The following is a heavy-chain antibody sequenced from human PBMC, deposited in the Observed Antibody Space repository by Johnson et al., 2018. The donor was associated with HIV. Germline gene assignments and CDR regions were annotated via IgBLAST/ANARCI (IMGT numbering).Heavy chain of an antibody. CDR3: AKDISPYCSTTTCYNDAFDM. V-gene: IGHV3-20*04. Sequence: EQLVESGGGLVQPGGSLRLSCAASGFTFNDYGMSWVRQVPGKGLEWVSGINWNGGSTGYADSVKGRFTISRDNAKNSLYLQMNSLRAEDTAVYYCAKDISPYCSTTTCYNDAFDMWGQGTMVTVSS. CDR2: INWNGGST. D-gene: IGHD2-2*01. CDR1: GFTFNDYG. J-gene: IGHJ3*02.